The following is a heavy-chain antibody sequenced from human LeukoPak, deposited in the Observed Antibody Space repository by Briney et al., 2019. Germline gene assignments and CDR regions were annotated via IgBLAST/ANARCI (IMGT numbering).Heavy chain of an antibody. CDR2: IYYSGTT. CDR1: GDSISSSTYF. Sequence: SETLSLTCTVSGDSISSSTYFWGWIRQPPGKGLEWIGSIYYSGTTYYKPSLKSRVTISVDTYKNQFSLKLSSVTAADTAVYYCARETSQKGAHYMDVWGKGTTITISS. J-gene: IGHJ6*03. CDR3: ARETSQKGAHYMDV. V-gene: IGHV4-39*07. D-gene: IGHD3-16*01.